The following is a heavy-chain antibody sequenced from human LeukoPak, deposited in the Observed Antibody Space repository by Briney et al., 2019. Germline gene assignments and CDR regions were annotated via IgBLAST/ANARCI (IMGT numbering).Heavy chain of an antibody. J-gene: IGHJ4*02. V-gene: IGHV3-64*01. D-gene: IGHD3-10*01. CDR1: GFTFSSYA. CDR3: TGFESIWFGDWGFFDY. Sequence: GGSLRLSCAASGFTFSSYAMHWVRQAPGRGLEYVSVISTTGGSTYYANSVKGRFTISRDNSKNTLYLQMNSLRAEDTAVYYCTGFESIWFGDWGFFDYWGQGTLVTVSS. CDR2: ISTTGGST.